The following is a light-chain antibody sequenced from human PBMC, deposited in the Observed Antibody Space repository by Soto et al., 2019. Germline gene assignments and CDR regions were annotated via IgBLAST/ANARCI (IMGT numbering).Light chain of an antibody. CDR3: QSYDSDTVI. V-gene: IGLV6-57*01. J-gene: IGLJ2*01. CDR1: SGSIASNY. Sequence: NFMLTQPHSASESPGQTVTISCTRSSGSIASNYVQWYQQRPGSSPTIVIYEDNQRPSGVPDRFSGSIDSSSSSASLTISGLKSEDEADYYCQSYDSDTVIFGGGTKLTVL. CDR2: EDN.